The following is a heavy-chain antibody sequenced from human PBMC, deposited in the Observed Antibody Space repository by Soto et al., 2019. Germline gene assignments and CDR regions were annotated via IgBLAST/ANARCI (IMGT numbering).Heavy chain of an antibody. CDR2: IYYSGST. V-gene: IGHV4-59*01. CDR1: GGSISSYY. Sequence: LTCTVSGGSISSYYWSWIRQPPGKGLEWIGNIYYSGSTNYNPPLKSRVTISVDTSKNQFSLKLSSVTAADTAVYYCARERYYGMDVWGQGTTVTVSS. CDR3: ARERYYGMDV. J-gene: IGHJ6*02.